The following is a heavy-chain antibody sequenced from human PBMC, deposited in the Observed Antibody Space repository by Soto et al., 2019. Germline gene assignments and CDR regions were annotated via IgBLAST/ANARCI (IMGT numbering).Heavy chain of an antibody. D-gene: IGHD6-19*01. CDR2: IYYSGST. V-gene: IGHV4-30-4*01. CDR3: ARGGSGWYFAFDI. CDR1: GGSISSGDYY. Sequence: QVQLQESGPGLVKPSQTLSLTCTVSGGSISSGDYYWSWIRQPPGKGLEWIGYIYYSGSTYYNPSLKSRVTISVDTSNNQFSLKLSSVTAADTAVYYCARGGSGWYFAFDIWGQGTMVTVSS. J-gene: IGHJ3*02.